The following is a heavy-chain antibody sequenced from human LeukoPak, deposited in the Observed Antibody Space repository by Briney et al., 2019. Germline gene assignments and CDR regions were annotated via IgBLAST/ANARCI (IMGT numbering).Heavy chain of an antibody. D-gene: IGHD3-22*01. CDR3: ARMQSSGYYYDY. CDR1: GGSISRGDYY. V-gene: IGHV4-30-4*01. CDR2: IYYSGST. J-gene: IGHJ4*02. Sequence: SETLSLTCTVSGGSISRGDYYWSWLRQPPGKGLEWIGYIYYSGSTYYNPSLKSRVTISVDTSKNQFSLKLSSVTAADTAVYYCARMQSSGYYYDYWGQGTLVTVSS.